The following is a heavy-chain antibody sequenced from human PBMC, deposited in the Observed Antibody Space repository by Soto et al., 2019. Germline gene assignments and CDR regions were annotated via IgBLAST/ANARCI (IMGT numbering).Heavy chain of an antibody. J-gene: IGHJ4*02. Sequence: GGSLRLSCAASGFTFSDYYMSWVRQAPGKGLEWVSYFSNSGTIKYYADSVKGRFTISRDDAKNLLYLQMNSLRAEDTAVYYCARESRPGSNYGWYSFDYWGQGALVTVSS. CDR2: FSNSGTIK. V-gene: IGHV3-11*01. D-gene: IGHD6-19*01. CDR3: ARESRPGSNYGWYSFDY. CDR1: GFTFSDYY.